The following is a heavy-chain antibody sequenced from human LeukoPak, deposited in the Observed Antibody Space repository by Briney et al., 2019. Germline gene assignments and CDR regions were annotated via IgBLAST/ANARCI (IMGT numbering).Heavy chain of an antibody. CDR3: ARVFSSSGYGY. CDR1: GYTFTSYY. J-gene: IGHJ4*02. CDR2: INPSGGST. D-gene: IGHD3-22*01. Sequence: ASVKVSCRASGYTFTSYYMHWVRQASGQGLEWMGIINPSGGSTSYAQKFQGRVTMTRDTSTSTVYMELSSLRSEDTAVYYCARVFSSSGYGYWGQGTLVTVSS. V-gene: IGHV1-46*01.